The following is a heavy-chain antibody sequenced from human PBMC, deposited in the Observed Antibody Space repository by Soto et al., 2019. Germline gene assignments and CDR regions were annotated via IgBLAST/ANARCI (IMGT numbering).Heavy chain of an antibody. CDR3: ARESGDNWDYEAY. CDR1: GGSISSYH. CDR2: IYTSGNT. V-gene: IGHV4-4*07. J-gene: IGHJ4*02. Sequence: LSLTCTVSGGSISSYHWSWIRQSAGKGLEWIGRIYTSGNTHYNPSLKSRVTVSIDTSKNQFFLTVNSVTAADSAVYYCARESGDNWDYEAYWGQGTPVTVS. D-gene: IGHD1-7*01.